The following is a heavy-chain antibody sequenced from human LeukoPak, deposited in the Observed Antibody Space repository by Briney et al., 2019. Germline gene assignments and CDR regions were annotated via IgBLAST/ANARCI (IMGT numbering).Heavy chain of an antibody. Sequence: ASVKVSCKASGYTFTNYGITWVRQAPGQGLEWMGWISAYTGDTNYAQKLQDRVTMTTDTSTSTAYMELRSLTSDDTAVYYCARGGAIYPDYWGQVTLVTVSS. J-gene: IGHJ4*02. CDR3: ARGGAIYPDY. CDR2: ISAYTGDT. D-gene: IGHD3-10*01. CDR1: GYTFTNYG. V-gene: IGHV1-18*01.